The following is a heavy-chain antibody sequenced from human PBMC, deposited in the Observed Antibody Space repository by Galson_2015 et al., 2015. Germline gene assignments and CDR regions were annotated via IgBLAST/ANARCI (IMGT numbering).Heavy chain of an antibody. V-gene: IGHV3-30*03. CDR2: ISYDGSNK. CDR3: ARDQKYSGYDSPYYYYYGMDV. Sequence: SLRLSCAASGFTFSSYGMHWVRQAPGKGLEWVAVISYDGSNKYYADSAKGRFTISRDNSKNTLYLQMNSLRAEDTAVYYCARDQKYSGYDSPYYYYYGMDVWGQGTTVTVSS. CDR1: GFTFSSYG. D-gene: IGHD5-12*01. J-gene: IGHJ6*02.